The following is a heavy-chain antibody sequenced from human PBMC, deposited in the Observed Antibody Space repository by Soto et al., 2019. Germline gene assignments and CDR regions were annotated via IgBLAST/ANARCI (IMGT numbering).Heavy chain of an antibody. D-gene: IGHD3-16*01. V-gene: IGHV4-59*01. J-gene: IGHJ6*03. CDR2: IYYSGST. CDR3: ARDEQLGYMDV. CDR1: GGSIGSYY. Sequence: ASETLSLTCTVSGGSIGSYYWSWIRQPPGKGLEWIGYIYYSGSTNYNPSLKSRVTISVDTSKNQFSLKLSSVTAADTAVYYCARDEQLGYMDVWGKGTTVTVSS.